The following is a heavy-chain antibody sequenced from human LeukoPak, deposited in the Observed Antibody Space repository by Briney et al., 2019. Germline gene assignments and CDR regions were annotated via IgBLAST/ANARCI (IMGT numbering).Heavy chain of an antibody. CDR3: ARAPGYSGYAPVATWFDP. J-gene: IGHJ5*02. CDR1: GYTFTSYG. Sequence: ASVKVSCKASGYTFTSYGISWVRQAPGQGLEWMGWISAYNGNTNYAQKLQARVTMTTDTSTSTGYMELRSLRSDDTAVYYCARAPGYSGYAPVATWFDPWARETLAPFSS. D-gene: IGHD5-12*01. V-gene: IGHV1-18*01. CDR2: ISAYNGNT.